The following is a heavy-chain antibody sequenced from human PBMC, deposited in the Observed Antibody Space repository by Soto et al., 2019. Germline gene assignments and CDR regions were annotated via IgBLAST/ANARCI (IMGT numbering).Heavy chain of an antibody. CDR3: ARDVDRTSHLNWFDP. J-gene: IGHJ5*02. D-gene: IGHD5-12*01. V-gene: IGHV3-33*01. CDR2: IWYEGITK. CDR1: GFSLSGYG. Sequence: GGSLRFSCEVSGFSLSGYGMHWVRQAPGKGLEWVAVIWYEGITKNYADSVKGRFTISRDSSKNMVYLQMDSLKVEDTAVYYCARDVDRTSHLNWFDPWGQGVMVTVSS.